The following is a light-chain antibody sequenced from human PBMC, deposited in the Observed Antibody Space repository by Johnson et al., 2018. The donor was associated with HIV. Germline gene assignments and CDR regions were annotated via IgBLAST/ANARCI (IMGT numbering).Light chain of an antibody. J-gene: IGLJ1*01. CDR1: RSNIGNNY. Sequence: QSVLTQPPSVSAAPGQKVTISCSGSRSNIGNNYVSWYQQLPGTAPKLLISNNSKRPSGIPDRFSGSKSGTSATLANTGLQTGDEADYYCGAWDSSLRAYVCGTRTQVTV. CDR3: GAWDSSLRAYV. V-gene: IGLV1-51*01. CDR2: NNS.